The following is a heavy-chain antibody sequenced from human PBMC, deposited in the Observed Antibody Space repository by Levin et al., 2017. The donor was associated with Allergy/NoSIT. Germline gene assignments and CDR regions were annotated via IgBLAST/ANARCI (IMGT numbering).Heavy chain of an antibody. CDR3: ARDDPDDSSGCLNY. D-gene: IGHD6-19*01. CDR2: IKQDGSEK. V-gene: IGHV3-7*01. J-gene: IGHJ4*02. CDR1: GFTFSSYW. Sequence: PGGSLRLSCAASGFTFSSYWMSWVRQAPGKGLEWVANIKQDGSEKYYVDSVKGRFTISRDNAKNSLYLQMNSLRAEDTAVYYCARDDPDDSSGCLNYWGQGTLVTVSS.